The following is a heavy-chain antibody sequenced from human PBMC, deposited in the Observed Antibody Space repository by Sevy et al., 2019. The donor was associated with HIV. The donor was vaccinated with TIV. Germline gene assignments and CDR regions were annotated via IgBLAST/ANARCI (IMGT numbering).Heavy chain of an antibody. CDR1: GFTFDDYA. CDR3: IKDLGATLVPGYCYDGTCWPRDGFDN. V-gene: IGHV3-9*01. CDR2: VSWTSASI. J-gene: IGHJ3*02. D-gene: IGHD2-15*01. Sequence: GGSLRLSCAASGFTFDDYAMHWVRQAPGKGLEWVSGVSWTSASIGYAGSVRGRFTISRDNAKNSLSMQMNSLTSEDTTFYYSIKDLGATLVPGYCYDGTCWPRDGFDNWGQGTMVTVSS.